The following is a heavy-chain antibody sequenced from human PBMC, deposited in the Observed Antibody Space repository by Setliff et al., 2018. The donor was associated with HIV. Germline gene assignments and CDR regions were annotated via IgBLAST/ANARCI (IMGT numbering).Heavy chain of an antibody. V-gene: IGHV3-23*01. Sequence: PGGSLRLSCAASGFTFSSYAMIWVRQAPGKGLEWVSTISGSGGNTYYADSVKGRFTISRDNSKNTLYLQMNSLRAEDTAVYYCAKDGEGYDILTGLGYWGQGTLVTVSS. D-gene: IGHD3-9*01. CDR1: GFTFSSYA. CDR2: ISGSGGNT. CDR3: AKDGEGYDILTGLGY. J-gene: IGHJ4*02.